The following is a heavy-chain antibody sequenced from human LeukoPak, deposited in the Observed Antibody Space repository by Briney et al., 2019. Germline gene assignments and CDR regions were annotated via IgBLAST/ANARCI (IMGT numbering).Heavy chain of an antibody. V-gene: IGHV4-34*01. CDR3: ARGYYYYDSSGYPDFDY. Sequence: PSETLSLTCAVSGGSFSVYYWSWIRQPPGKGLEWIGEINHSGSTNYNPSLKSRVTISVDTSKNQFSLKLSSVTAADTAVYYCARGYYYYDSSGYPDFDYWGQGTLVTVSS. J-gene: IGHJ4*02. CDR1: GGSFSVYY. D-gene: IGHD3-22*01. CDR2: INHSGST.